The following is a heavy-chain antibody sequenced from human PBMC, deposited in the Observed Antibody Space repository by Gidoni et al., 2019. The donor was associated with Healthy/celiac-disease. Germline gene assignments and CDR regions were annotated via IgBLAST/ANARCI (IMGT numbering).Heavy chain of an antibody. V-gene: IGHV3-21*01. Sequence: EVQLVESGGGLVKPGGSLRLSCAASGFTFSSYSMNWVRQAPGKGLEWVSSISSSSSYIYYADSVKGRFTISRDNAKNSLYLQMNSLRAEDTAVYYCATLQITMIVEDAFDIWGQGTMVTVSS. J-gene: IGHJ3*02. CDR1: GFTFSSYS. D-gene: IGHD3-22*01. CDR3: ATLQITMIVEDAFDI. CDR2: ISSSSSYI.